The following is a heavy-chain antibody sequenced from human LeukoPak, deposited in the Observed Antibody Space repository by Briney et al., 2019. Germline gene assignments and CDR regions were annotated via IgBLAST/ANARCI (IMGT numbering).Heavy chain of an antibody. Sequence: GSLRLSFAASGFPFSNAWMSWVRPAPGKGLEWVGRIKSKTDGGTTDYAATVKGRFTISRDDSKNTLYLQMNSLKTEDTAVYYCTIDSNDDYWGQGTLVTVSS. J-gene: IGHJ4*02. D-gene: IGHD3-22*01. CDR3: TIDSNDDY. CDR1: GFPFSNAW. V-gene: IGHV3-15*01. CDR2: IKSKTDGGTT.